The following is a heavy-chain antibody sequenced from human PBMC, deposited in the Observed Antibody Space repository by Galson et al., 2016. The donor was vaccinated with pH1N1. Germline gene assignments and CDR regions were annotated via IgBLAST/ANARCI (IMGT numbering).Heavy chain of an antibody. CDR3: ARGDY. J-gene: IGHJ4*02. CDR1: GFSLSTTGVN. Sequence: PALVKPPQTLTLTCTFSGFSLSTTGVNVGWIRQPPGKALEWLAVIYWDDDKLYSPSLKSRLAITKDTSKNQVVLTMTNVDPVDPATYYCARGDYWGQGTLVTVSS. CDR2: IYWDDDK. V-gene: IGHV2-5*02.